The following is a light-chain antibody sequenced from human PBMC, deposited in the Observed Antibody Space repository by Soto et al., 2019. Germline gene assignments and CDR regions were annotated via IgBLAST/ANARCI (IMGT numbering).Light chain of an antibody. CDR1: QGISSY. CDR3: QHYYSYPWT. J-gene: IGKJ1*01. V-gene: IGKV1-8*01. Sequence: AIRMTQSPSSLSASTGDRVTITCRASQGISSYLAWYQQKPGKAPKLLIYAASTLQSGVPSRFSGSGSGTDFTLTISCLQSEDFATSYCQHYYSYPWTFGQGTKV. CDR2: AAS.